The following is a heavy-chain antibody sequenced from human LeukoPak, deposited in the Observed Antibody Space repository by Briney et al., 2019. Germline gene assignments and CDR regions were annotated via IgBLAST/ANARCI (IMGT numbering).Heavy chain of an antibody. CDR3: AKGRAKGGSCSDY. CDR2: ISGDGGST. D-gene: IGHD2-15*01. J-gene: IGHJ4*02. V-gene: IGHV3-43*02. CDR1: GVTFDNYA. Sequence: GGSLRLSCAASGVTFDNYAMQWVRQAPGKGLEWVSLISGDGGSTFYADSVRGRFTISRDQSKNSLYLQMNSLRTEDTALYYCAKGRAKGGSCSDYWGQGTLVTVSS.